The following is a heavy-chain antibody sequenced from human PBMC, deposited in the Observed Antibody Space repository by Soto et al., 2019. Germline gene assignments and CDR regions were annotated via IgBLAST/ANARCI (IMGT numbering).Heavy chain of an antibody. J-gene: IGHJ6*02. CDR2: IWYDGSNK. CDR3: ARGWGYCSSTSCYPFEYYYYGMDV. Sequence: QVQLVESGGGVVQPGRSLRLSCAASGFTFSSYGMHWVRQAPGKGLEWVAVIWYDGSNKYYADSVKGRFTISRDNSKNTLYLQMNSLSAEDTAVYYCARGWGYCSSTSCYPFEYYYYGMDVWGQGTTVTVSS. CDR1: GFTFSSYG. D-gene: IGHD2-2*01. V-gene: IGHV3-33*01.